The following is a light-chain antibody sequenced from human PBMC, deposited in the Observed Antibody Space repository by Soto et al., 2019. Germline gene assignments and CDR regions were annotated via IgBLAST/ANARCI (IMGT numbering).Light chain of an antibody. CDR1: QSIGRY. Sequence: DIQMTQSPSSLSASVGDRVNVTCRASQSIGRYLNWYQQKPGKAPNLLISAASSLHTGVPSRFSGSRFGTEFTLTINSLQPEDFGIYYCQQSYNPPWTFGQGTKVEI. V-gene: IGKV1-39*01. J-gene: IGKJ1*01. CDR2: AAS. CDR3: QQSYNPPWT.